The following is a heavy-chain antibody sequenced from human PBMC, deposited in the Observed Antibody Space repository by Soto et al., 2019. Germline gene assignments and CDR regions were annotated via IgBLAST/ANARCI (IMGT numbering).Heavy chain of an antibody. CDR1: WYTFTVDY. CDR2: INPNSVVT. V-gene: IGHV1-2*02. Sequence: ASVKVAFKASWYTFTVDYMHLLRQSPGQGLEWMGWINPNSVVTNYAEKFQGRVTMTRDTSISTAYMELSRLRSDDTAVYYCFDRHIEYWGKGNLVTVS. J-gene: IGHJ4*02. CDR3: FDRHIEY.